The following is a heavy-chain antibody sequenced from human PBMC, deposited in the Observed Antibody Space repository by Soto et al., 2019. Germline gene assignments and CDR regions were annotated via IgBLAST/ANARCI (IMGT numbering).Heavy chain of an antibody. D-gene: IGHD6-13*01. CDR3: AKDHEYSTSSLSSYNWFDP. CDR1: GFTFSSYA. J-gene: IGHJ5*02. V-gene: IGHV3-23*01. Sequence: EVQLLESGGGLVQPGGSLRLCCAAPGFTFSSYAMSWVRQAPGKGLEWVSAISGSGGSTYYPDSVMGRFTISRYNSKNTLYLQMNSPRAEDTAVYYCAKDHEYSTSSLSSYNWFDPWWQGTLVTVSS. CDR2: ISGSGGST.